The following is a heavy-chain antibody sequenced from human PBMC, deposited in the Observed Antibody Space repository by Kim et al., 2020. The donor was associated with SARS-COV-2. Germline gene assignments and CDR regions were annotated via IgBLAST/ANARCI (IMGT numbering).Heavy chain of an antibody. J-gene: IGHJ4*02. D-gene: IGHD3-22*01. CDR3: AKDSSGYYYGGNFDY. CDR1: GFTFDGYT. V-gene: IGHV3-43*01. Sequence: GGSLRLSCAASGFTFDGYTMHWVRQAPGKGLEWVSLISWDGGSTYYADSVKGRFTISRDNSKNSLYLQMNSLRTEDTALYYCAKDSSGYYYGGNFDYWGQGTLVTVSS. CDR2: ISWDGGST.